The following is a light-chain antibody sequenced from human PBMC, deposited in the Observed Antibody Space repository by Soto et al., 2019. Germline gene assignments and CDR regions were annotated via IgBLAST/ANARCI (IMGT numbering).Light chain of an antibody. CDR2: AAS. J-gene: IGKJ1*01. CDR1: RDVGSD. CDR3: LQDYGDSWT. V-gene: IGKV1-6*01. Sequence: TQMTQSPLSLSASVGEKIIITCRASRDVGSDVSWYQQKPGQAPKLVIYAASNLYTGVPSRFSGRRSGTEFTLTSSRLQPEDFASYYCLQDYGDSWTFGQGTKVEIE.